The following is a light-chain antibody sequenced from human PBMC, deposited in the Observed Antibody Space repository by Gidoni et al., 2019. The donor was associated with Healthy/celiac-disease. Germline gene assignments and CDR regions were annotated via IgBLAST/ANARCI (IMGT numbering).Light chain of an antibody. CDR3: QQYNNWPPLT. CDR1: QSVSSN. CDR2: GAS. J-gene: IGKJ4*01. Sequence: EIVLTQSSASLSVSPGESATLSCRASQSVSSNLAWYQQKPGQAPRLLIYGASTRATGIPARFSGSGSGTEFTLTISSLQSEDVAVYYCQQYNNWPPLTFGGGTKVEIK. V-gene: IGKV3-15*01.